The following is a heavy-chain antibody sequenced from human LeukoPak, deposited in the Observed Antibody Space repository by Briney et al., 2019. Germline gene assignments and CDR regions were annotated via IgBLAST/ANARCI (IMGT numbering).Heavy chain of an antibody. CDR2: AYYSGNT. Sequence: SETLSLTCSVFDGSISNYYWSWIRQPPGKGLEWIGYAYYSGNTTYNPSLESRVTISVDTSKNQFSLKLTAVTAADTAVYYCARNSAVATSRSWFDPWGQGTLVTVSS. CDR3: ARNSAVATSRSWFDP. J-gene: IGHJ5*02. D-gene: IGHD6-19*01. V-gene: IGHV4-59*08. CDR1: DGSISNYY.